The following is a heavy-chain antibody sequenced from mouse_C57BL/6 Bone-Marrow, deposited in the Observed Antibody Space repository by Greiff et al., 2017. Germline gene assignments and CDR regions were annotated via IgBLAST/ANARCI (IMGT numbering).Heavy chain of an antibody. D-gene: IGHD2-2*01. V-gene: IGHV10-1*01. J-gene: IGHJ1*03. Sequence: EVQVVESGGGLVQPKGSLKLSCAASGFSFNTYAMNWVRQAPGKGLEWVARIRSKSNNYATYYADSVKDRFTISRDDSESMLFLQMNNLKTEDTAMYYCVRYGYDGPYWYFDVWGTGTTVTVSS. CDR2: IRSKSNNYAT. CDR1: GFSFNTYA. CDR3: VRYGYDGPYWYFDV.